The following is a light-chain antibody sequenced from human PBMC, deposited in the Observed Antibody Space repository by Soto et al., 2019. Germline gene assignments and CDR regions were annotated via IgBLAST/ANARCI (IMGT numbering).Light chain of an antibody. Sequence: GDTVTITCQASRDIADSLNWYQQRAGQAPKLLIYDASNLQSGVPARFSGSGTGTSFILTISSLQPEDFATYYCQQYDDPFTFGSGTKVEIK. CDR2: DAS. CDR3: QQYDDPFT. CDR1: RDIADS. J-gene: IGKJ4*01. V-gene: IGKV1-33*01.